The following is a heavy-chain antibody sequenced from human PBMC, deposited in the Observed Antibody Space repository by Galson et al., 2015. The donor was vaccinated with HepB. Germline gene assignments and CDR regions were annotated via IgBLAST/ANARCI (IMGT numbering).Heavy chain of an antibody. V-gene: IGHV4-4*02. J-gene: IGHJ4*02. CDR3: TYSSGWWRLDN. CDR1: GASINNGYR. CDR2: NLHGGNK. Sequence: TLSLTCVVSGASINNGYRWTWVRQPPGKGLEWIGENLHGGNKYYNPSLASRATISCDESRNQFSLNLNSVTAADTAINYCTYSSGWWRLDNWGQGTLVTVSS. D-gene: IGHD6-19*01.